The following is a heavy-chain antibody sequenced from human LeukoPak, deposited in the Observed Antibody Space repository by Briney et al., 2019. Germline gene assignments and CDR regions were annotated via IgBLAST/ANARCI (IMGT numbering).Heavy chain of an antibody. CDR3: ARRSLTALSWFDP. D-gene: IGHD5-18*01. V-gene: IGHV4-61*02. CDR1: GGSIITGSYY. Sequence: SETLSLTCTVSGGSIITGSYYWSWIRQPAGKGLEWIGRVYSGGSTHYNPSLKSRVTISIDTSKNQFSLHLTSVTAADTAVYYCARRSLTALSWFDPWGQGALVTVPS. CDR2: VYSGGST. J-gene: IGHJ5*02.